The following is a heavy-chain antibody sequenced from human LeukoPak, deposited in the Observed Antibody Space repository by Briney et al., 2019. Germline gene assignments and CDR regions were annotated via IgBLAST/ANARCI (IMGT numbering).Heavy chain of an antibody. CDR2: IIPIFGTA. CDR1: GGTFSSYA. D-gene: IGHD5-24*01. V-gene: IGHV1-69*13. Sequence: GASVKVSCKASGGTFSSYAISWVRQAPGQGLEWMGGIIPIFGTANYAQKFQGRVTITADESTSTAYMELSSLRSEDTAVYYCAREAKRWLQPFDYWGQGTLVTVSS. CDR3: AREAKRWLQPFDY. J-gene: IGHJ4*02.